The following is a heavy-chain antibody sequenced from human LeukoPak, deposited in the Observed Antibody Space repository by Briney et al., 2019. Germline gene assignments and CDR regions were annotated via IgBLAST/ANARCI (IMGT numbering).Heavy chain of an antibody. CDR1: GYTFTSYY. CDR2: FDPEDGET. CDR3: ATIKYYDFWSGYYDY. Sequence: ASVKVSCKASGYTFTSYYMHWVRQAPGKGLEWMGGFDPEDGETIYAQKFQGRVTMTEDTSTDTAYMELSSLRSEDTAVYYCATIKYYDFWSGYYDYWGQGTLVTVSS. J-gene: IGHJ4*02. V-gene: IGHV1-24*01. D-gene: IGHD3-3*01.